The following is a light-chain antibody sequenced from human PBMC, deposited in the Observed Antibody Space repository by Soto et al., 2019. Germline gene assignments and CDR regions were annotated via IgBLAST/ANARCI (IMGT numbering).Light chain of an antibody. CDR1: ESISRAY. V-gene: IGKV3-20*01. CDR3: QQYGGVPYT. Sequence: IVLTQSPGTLSLSPGQRATLSCRASESISRAYLAWYQQRLGQAPSLLIYGASSGATGIPDRFSGSGSGTDFTLTISRLEPEDFAIYYCQQYGGVPYTFGQGTKLEIK. CDR2: GAS. J-gene: IGKJ2*01.